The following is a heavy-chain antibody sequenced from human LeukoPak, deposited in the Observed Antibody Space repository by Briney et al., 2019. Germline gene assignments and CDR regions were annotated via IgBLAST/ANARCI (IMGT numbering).Heavy chain of an antibody. V-gene: IGHV3-15*07. Sequence: GGSLRLSGAASAFTYNNVWMNWVLQAPGKGLEWVDRIKSKTDGGTTDYAAPVKGRFTISRDDSKNTLYLQMNSLKTEDTAVYYCTTDISGDSINWGQGTLVTVSS. CDR3: TTDISGDSIN. CDR2: IKSKTDGGTT. CDR1: AFTYNNVW. J-gene: IGHJ4*02. D-gene: IGHD4-17*01.